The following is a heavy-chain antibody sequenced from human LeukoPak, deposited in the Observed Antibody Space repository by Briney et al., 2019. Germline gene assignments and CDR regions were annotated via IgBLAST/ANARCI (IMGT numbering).Heavy chain of an antibody. CDR2: INPDGTQN. CDR1: GFTFSSYW. CDR3: ARYFTTVASTVRLDY. V-gene: IGHV3-7*03. J-gene: IGHJ4*02. D-gene: IGHD6-19*01. Sequence: GGSLRLSCAASGFTFSSYWMSWVRQAPGKGLEWVATINPDGTQNYYVDSVKGRFTVSGDNAKNSLYLQMNSLRADDTAAYYCARYFTTVASTVRLDYWGQGALVTVSS.